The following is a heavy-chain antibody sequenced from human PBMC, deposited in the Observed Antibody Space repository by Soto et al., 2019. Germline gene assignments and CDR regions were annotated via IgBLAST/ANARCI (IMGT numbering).Heavy chain of an antibody. D-gene: IGHD3-10*01. J-gene: IGHJ4*02. CDR3: ARGPRRYGSGSYDY. V-gene: IGHV4-59*01. CDR1: GGSISSYY. Sequence: QVQLQESGPGLVKPSETLSLTCTVSGGSISSYYWSWIRQPPGKGLEWIGYIYYSGSTNYNPSLKSRVTXXVXTXXNQFSLKLSSVTAADTAVYYCARGPRRYGSGSYDYWGQGTLVTVSS. CDR2: IYYSGST.